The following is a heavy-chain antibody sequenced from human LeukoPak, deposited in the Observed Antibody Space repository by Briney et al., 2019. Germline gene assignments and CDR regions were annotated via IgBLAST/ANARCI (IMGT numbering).Heavy chain of an antibody. CDR2: ISSSGSTI. CDR3: ARDKGIAALVY. J-gene: IGHJ4*02. CDR1: GFTFSSYE. D-gene: IGHD6-13*01. V-gene: IGHV3-48*03. Sequence: PGGSLRLSCAASGFTFSSYEMNWVRQAPGKGLEWVSYISSSGSTIYYADSVKGRFTISRDNAKNSLYLQMNSLRAEDTAVYYCARDKGIAALVYWGQGTLVTVSS.